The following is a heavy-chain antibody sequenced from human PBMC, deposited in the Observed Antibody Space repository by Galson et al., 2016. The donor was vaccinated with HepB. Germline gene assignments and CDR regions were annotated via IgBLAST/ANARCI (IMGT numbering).Heavy chain of an antibody. D-gene: IGHD1-7*01. CDR3: ARDNRGNYCADWFAP. Sequence: SLRLSCAASGFTFSNFVMHWVRQSPDKGLEWVAVISSDGSNVNHTNAVKGRFSISRDNSGKTLHLHMNGLRPDDTGGYYCARDNRGNYCADWFAPWGQGSLLTVSS. J-gene: IGHJ5*02. CDR1: GFTFSNFV. CDR2: ISSDGSNV. V-gene: IGHV3-30-3*01.